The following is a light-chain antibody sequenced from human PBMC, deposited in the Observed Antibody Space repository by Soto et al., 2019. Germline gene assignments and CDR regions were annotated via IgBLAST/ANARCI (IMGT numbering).Light chain of an antibody. CDR1: QSVGSN. J-gene: IGKJ4*01. CDR2: GAS. CDR3: QQYYRWPLT. Sequence: EIVMTQSPATLSVSPGERATLSCRASQSVGSNLAWYQQKPGQAPRLLIYGASTRATGIPARFSGSGSGTEFTLTFSSLQSEDFAVYYCQQYYRWPLTFGGGTKVEIK. V-gene: IGKV3-15*01.